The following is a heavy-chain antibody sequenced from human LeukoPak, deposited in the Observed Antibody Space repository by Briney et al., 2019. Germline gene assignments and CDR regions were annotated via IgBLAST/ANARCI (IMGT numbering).Heavy chain of an antibody. CDR2: INPSGGST. D-gene: IGHD2-2*01. J-gene: IGHJ6*03. Sequence: ASVKVSCKASGYTFTSYYMHWVRQAPGQGLEWMGIINPSGGSTSYAQKFQGRVTMTRDTSTSTVYMELSSLRSEDAAVYYCARAGAVYDIVVVPAAPTKPYYYYYYMDVWGKGTTVTVSS. CDR3: ARAGAVYDIVVVPAAPTKPYYYYYYMDV. CDR1: GYTFTSYY. V-gene: IGHV1-46*03.